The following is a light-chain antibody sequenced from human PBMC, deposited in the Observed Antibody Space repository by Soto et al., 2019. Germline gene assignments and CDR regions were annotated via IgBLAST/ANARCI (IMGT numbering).Light chain of an antibody. Sequence: QSVLTQPASVSGSPGQSITISCTGTRSDVGGYNYVSWYHHHPGKAPKLLIYEVTNPPAEVFNRFSGYTSGITASLTISGLQSEDEADYYCSSYTSGSTVIFGGGTK. CDR2: EVT. CDR1: RSDVGGYNY. J-gene: IGLJ2*01. CDR3: SSYTSGSTVI. V-gene: IGLV2-14*01.